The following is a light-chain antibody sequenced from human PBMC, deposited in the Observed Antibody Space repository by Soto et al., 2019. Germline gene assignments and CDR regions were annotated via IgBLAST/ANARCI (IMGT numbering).Light chain of an antibody. CDR3: QSYDSGLSGLV. CDR2: DTK. Sequence: QALVTQPPSVSGAPGQRVAISCAGSSSNIGADYTVHWYQQLPGTAPKLLIYDTKNRPSGVPERFSGSKSGTSASLAITGLQAEDEADYYCQSYDSGLSGLVFGGGTKLTVL. V-gene: IGLV1-40*01. J-gene: IGLJ2*01. CDR1: SSNIGADYT.